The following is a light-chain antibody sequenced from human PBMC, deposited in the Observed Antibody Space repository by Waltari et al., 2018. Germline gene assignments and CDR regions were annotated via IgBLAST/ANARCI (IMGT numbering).Light chain of an antibody. CDR3: SSYAGGVYV. CDR2: EVT. J-gene: IGLJ1*01. V-gene: IGLV2-23*02. CDR1: TRDDGSCYF. Sequence: SAPTQPASVSGSPGTSLTGSCPRSTRDDGSCYFVPWYQHHPGHAPKLIIYEVTKRPSGVSDRFSGSKSGNTASLTISGLQTDDEADYYCSSYAGGVYVFGTGTTVTVL.